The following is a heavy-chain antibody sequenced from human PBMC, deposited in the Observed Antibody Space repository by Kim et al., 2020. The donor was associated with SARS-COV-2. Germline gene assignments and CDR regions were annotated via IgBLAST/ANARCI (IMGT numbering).Heavy chain of an antibody. D-gene: IGHD3-10*01. V-gene: IGHV4-34*01. CDR2: INHSGST. Sequence: SETLSLTCAVYGGSFSGYYWSWIRQPPGKGLEWIGEINHSGSTNYNPSLKSRVTISVDTSKNQFSLKLSSVTAADTAVYYCARGRRLWFGENNWFDPWGQGTLVTVSS. J-gene: IGHJ5*02. CDR1: GGSFSGYY. CDR3: ARGRRLWFGENNWFDP.